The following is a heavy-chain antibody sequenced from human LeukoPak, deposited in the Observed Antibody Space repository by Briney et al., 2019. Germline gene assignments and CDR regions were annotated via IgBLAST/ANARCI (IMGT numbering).Heavy chain of an antibody. CDR2: IHPSGTT. Sequence: KPSETLSLTCTVSGGSISSYYWTWIRQPAGKGLEWIGRIHPSGTTNHNPSLKSRVIMSLDMSNNQFSLKVRSVTAADTAVYYCARETEVPGGRSCDFWGQGTLVTVSS. CDR1: GGSISSYY. J-gene: IGHJ4*02. D-gene: IGHD6-19*01. V-gene: IGHV4-4*07. CDR3: ARETEVPGGRSCDF.